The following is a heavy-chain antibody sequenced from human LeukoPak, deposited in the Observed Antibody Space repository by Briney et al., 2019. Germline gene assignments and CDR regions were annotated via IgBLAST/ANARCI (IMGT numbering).Heavy chain of an antibody. J-gene: IGHJ4*02. CDR1: GGTFSSYA. CDR2: IIPIFGTA. D-gene: IGHD6-13*01. Sequence: SVKVSCKASGGTFSSYAISWVRQAPGQGLEWMGGIIPIFGTANYAQKFQGRVTITTDESTSTAYMELSSLRSEDTAVYYCARHMGIAAPFDYWRQGTLVTVSS. V-gene: IGHV1-69*05. CDR3: ARHMGIAAPFDY.